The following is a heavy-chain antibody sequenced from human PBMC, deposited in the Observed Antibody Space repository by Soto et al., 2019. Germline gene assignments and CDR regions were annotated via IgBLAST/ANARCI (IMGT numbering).Heavy chain of an antibody. CDR2: ISYDGSNK. J-gene: IGHJ4*02. V-gene: IGHV3-30-3*01. CDR1: GFTFSSYA. Sequence: QVQLVESGGGVVQPGRSLRLSCAASGFTFSSYAMHWVRQAPGKGLEWVAVISYDGSNKYYADSVKGRFTISRDNSKNTLYLQMNSLRAEDTAVYYCARALPGPLTGTISDYWGQGTLVTVSS. D-gene: IGHD1-7*01. CDR3: ARALPGPLTGTISDY.